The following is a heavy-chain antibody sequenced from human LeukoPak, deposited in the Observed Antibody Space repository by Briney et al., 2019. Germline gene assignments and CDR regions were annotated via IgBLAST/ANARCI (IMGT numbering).Heavy chain of an antibody. Sequence: GGSLRLSCAASGFDFSDYYMSWIRQAPGKGLEWISNIKTTGLTTYYADSVKGRFTISRDNAKNSLFLQMNSLRADDTAIYYCARAGQLRYMDVWGKGTAVTVSS. CDR3: ARAGQLRYMDV. J-gene: IGHJ6*03. CDR1: GFDFSDYY. V-gene: IGHV3-11*04. CDR2: IKTTGLTT.